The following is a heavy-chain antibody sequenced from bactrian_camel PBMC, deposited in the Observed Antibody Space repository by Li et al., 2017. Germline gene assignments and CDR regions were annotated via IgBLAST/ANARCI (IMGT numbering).Heavy chain of an antibody. V-gene: IGHV3S53*01. CDR1: GYTSSSRC. CDR3: AADAGGVAFLCDLSTMQSRNYRFNI. Sequence: HVQLVESGGGSVQAGGSLRLSCAASGYTSSSRCMGWFRQAPGEEREGVATIVSNGSTSYADSVKGRFTISQDNAKNTLFLQMNNLKPEDTATYYCAADAGGVAFLCDLSTMQSRNYRFNIWGQGTQVTVS. D-gene: IGHD4*01. J-gene: IGHJ4*01. CDR2: IVSNGST.